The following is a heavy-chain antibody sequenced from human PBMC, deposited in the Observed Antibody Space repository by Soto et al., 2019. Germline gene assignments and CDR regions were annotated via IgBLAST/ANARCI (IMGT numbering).Heavy chain of an antibody. CDR3: ARARMVRGIIYYYGMDV. Sequence: SETLSLTCTVSNGSISSRSYYWGWIRQNPGKGLEWIGYIYYSGNTYYKPSLKSRVTISVDTSKNQFSLKLNSVTAADTAVYYCARARMVRGIIYYYGMDVWGQGTTVTVSS. CDR2: IYYSGNT. CDR1: NGSISSRSYY. V-gene: IGHV4-31*03. D-gene: IGHD3-10*01. J-gene: IGHJ6*02.